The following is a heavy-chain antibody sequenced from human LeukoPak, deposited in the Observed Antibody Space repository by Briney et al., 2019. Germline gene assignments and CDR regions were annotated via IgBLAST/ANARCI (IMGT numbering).Heavy chain of an antibody. CDR1: GFTFSDNQ. Sequence: PGGSLRLSCAASGFTFSDNQMAWVRQAPGKGLEWVSTISGSGVTTYYVDSVKGRFTISRDNSKNTLYLQMSSLSADDTAVYYCAKDRIAARPTRIDSWGQGTLVTVSS. CDR2: ISGSGVTT. V-gene: IGHV3-23*01. D-gene: IGHD6-6*01. CDR3: AKDRIAARPTRIDS. J-gene: IGHJ4*02.